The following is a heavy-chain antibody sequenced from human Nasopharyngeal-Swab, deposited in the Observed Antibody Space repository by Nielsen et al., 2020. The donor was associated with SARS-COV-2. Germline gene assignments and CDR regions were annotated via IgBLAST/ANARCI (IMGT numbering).Heavy chain of an antibody. CDR2: IVVGSGNT. CDR3: AREGVGATGRSDY. Sequence: SVKVSCKASGFTFTSSAMQWVRQARGQRLEWIGWIVVGSGNTNYAQKFQERVTITRDMSTSTAYMELSSLRSEDTAVYYCAREGVGATGRSDYWGQGTLVTVSS. D-gene: IGHD1-26*01. V-gene: IGHV1-58*02. J-gene: IGHJ4*02. CDR1: GFTFTSSA.